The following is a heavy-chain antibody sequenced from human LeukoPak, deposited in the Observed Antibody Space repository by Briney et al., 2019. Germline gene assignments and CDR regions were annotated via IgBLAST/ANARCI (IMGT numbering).Heavy chain of an antibody. CDR3: ARATDDFDAFDI. J-gene: IGHJ3*02. CDR2: IYYSGST. D-gene: IGHD1-1*01. CDR1: GGSISSGGYY. V-gene: IGHV4-31*03. Sequence: SETLSLTCTVSGGSISSGGYYWSWIRQHPGKGLEWIGYIYYSGSTYYNPSLKSRVTISVDRSKNQFSLKLSSVTAADTAVYYCARATDDFDAFDIWGQGTVVTVSS.